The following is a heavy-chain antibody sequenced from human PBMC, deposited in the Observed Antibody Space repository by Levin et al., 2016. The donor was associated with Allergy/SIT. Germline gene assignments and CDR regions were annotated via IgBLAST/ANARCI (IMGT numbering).Heavy chain of an antibody. CDR2: IYYSGST. Sequence: PGKGLEWIGSIYYSGSTYYNPSLKSRVTISVDTSKNQFYLKLSSVTAADTAVYYCASLAVAGTLKDYWGQGTLVTVSS. CDR3: ASLAVAGTLKDY. D-gene: IGHD6-19*01. V-gene: IGHV4-39*01. J-gene: IGHJ4*02.